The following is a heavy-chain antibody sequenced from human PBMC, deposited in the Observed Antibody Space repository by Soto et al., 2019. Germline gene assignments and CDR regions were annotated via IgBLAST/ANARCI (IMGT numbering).Heavy chain of an antibody. D-gene: IGHD3-16*01. CDR1: GFTFSSYS. CDR2: ISSSSSYI. Sequence: PGGSLRLSCAASGFTFSSYSMNWVRQAPGKGLEWVSSISSSSSYIYYADSVKGRFTISRDNAKNSLYLQMNSLRAEDTAVYYCARDRHLIMTTIFFGFVVFDIWGQGTMVTVSS. J-gene: IGHJ3*02. V-gene: IGHV3-21*01. CDR3: ARDRHLIMTTIFFGFVVFDI.